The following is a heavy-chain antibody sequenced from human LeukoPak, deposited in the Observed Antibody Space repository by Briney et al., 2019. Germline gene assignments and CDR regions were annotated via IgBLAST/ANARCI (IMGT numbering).Heavy chain of an antibody. J-gene: IGHJ4*02. CDR2: VYYSGTT. D-gene: IGHD5-24*01. CDR3: AGHVSPGRWLLGMNYFDY. Sequence: ASETLSLTGTVSGGSISSGTCYRGWIRQPPGKVGGWLGRVYYSGTTYYNPSLESRVTISVDTSNNQFSLKLTSVTAADTAVYYCAGHVSPGRWLLGMNYFDYWGQGALVTVSS. CDR1: GGSISSGTCY. V-gene: IGHV4-39*01.